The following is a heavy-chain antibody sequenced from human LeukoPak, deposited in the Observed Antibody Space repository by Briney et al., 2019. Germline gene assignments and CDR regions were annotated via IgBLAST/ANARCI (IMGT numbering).Heavy chain of an antibody. V-gene: IGHV3-48*03. CDR3: ASLGIVVVPAAKFDP. D-gene: IGHD2-2*01. CDR1: GFTFGDYA. Sequence: GGSLRLSCTASGFTFGDYAMSWVRQAPGKGLEWVSYISSSGSTIYYADSVKGRFTISRDNAKNSLYLQMNSLRAEDTAVYYCASLGIVVVPAAKFDPWGQGTLVTVSS. CDR2: ISSSGSTI. J-gene: IGHJ5*02.